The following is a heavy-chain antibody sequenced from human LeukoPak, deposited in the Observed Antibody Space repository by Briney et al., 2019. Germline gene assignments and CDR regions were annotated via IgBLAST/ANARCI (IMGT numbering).Heavy chain of an antibody. CDR3: ARDNGGIVVVPAAVRNYYYYYYMDV. D-gene: IGHD2-2*01. V-gene: IGHV1-8*01. CDR1: GYTFTSYD. J-gene: IGHJ6*03. Sequence: ASVKVSCKASGYTFTSYDINWVRQATGQGLEWMGWMNPNSGNTGYAQKFQGRVTMTRNTSISTAYMELSSLRSEDTAVYYCARDNGGIVVVPAAVRNYYYYYYMDVWGKGTTVTVSS. CDR2: MNPNSGNT.